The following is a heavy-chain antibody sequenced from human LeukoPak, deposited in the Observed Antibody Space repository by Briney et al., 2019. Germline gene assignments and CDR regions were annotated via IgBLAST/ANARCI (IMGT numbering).Heavy chain of an antibody. CDR1: GFTFSTYV. V-gene: IGHV3-23*01. Sequence: PGGSLVLSCAASGFTFSTYVMSWVRQAPGKGLERVSGISASGGSTSYADSVKGRFTISRDNSKNTLYLQMNSLRAEDTAVYYCARGGATSYFDYWGQGTLVTVSS. CDR3: ARGGATSYFDY. J-gene: IGHJ4*02. CDR2: ISASGGST. D-gene: IGHD3-16*01.